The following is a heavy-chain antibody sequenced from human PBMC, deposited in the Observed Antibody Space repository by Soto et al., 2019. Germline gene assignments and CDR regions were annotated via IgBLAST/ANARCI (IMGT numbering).Heavy chain of an antibody. CDR1: GFSLSTSGMC. Sequence: SGPTLVNPTQTLTLTCTFSGFSLSTSGMCVSWIRQPPGKALEWLARIDWDDDKYYSTSLKTRLTISKDTSKNQVVLTMTNMDPVDTATYYSARSLASYYDFWSGYYPYGMDVWGQGTTVYVSS. CDR2: IDWDDDK. D-gene: IGHD3-3*01. V-gene: IGHV2-70*11. J-gene: IGHJ6*02. CDR3: ARSLASYYDFWSGYYPYGMDV.